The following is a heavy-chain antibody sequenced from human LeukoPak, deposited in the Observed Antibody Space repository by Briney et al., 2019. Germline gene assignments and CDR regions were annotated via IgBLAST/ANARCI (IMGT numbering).Heavy chain of an antibody. V-gene: IGHV3-7*01. CDR2: IKHDGGEK. Sequence: PGGSLRLSCVASGFIFSNSWMSWVRQAPGKGLEWVANIKHDGGEKYYVDSVKGRFTISRDNAKNSLDLQMNNLRVEDTAVYYCARVTAVAGSGFDYWGQGTLVTVSS. D-gene: IGHD6-19*01. J-gene: IGHJ4*02. CDR3: ARVTAVAGSGFDY. CDR1: GFIFSNSW.